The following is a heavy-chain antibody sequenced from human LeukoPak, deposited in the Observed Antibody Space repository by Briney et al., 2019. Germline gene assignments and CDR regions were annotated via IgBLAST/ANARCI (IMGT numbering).Heavy chain of an antibody. CDR2: IYYSGST. V-gene: IGHV4-39*01. J-gene: IGHJ4*02. CDR1: GGSISSSSYY. D-gene: IGHD3-10*01. Sequence: SETLSLTCTVSGGSISSSSYYWGWIRQPPGKGLEWIGSIYYSGSTYYNPSLKSRVTISVDTSKNQFSLKLSYVTAADTAVYYCARLMGSGSYLDYWGQGTLVTVSS. CDR3: ARLMGSGSYLDY.